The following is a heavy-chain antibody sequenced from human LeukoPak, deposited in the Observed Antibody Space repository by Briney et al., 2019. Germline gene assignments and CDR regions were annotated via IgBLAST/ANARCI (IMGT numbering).Heavy chain of an antibody. J-gene: IGHJ4*02. CDR3: ARGTAVAGPFDY. D-gene: IGHD6-19*01. V-gene: IGHV4-59*13. Sequence: SETLSLTXTVSGGSISSYYWSWIRQPPGKGVEWIGYIYYSGSTNYNPSLKSRVTISVDTSKNQFSLKLSSVTAADTAVYYCARGTAVAGPFDYWGQGTLVTVSS. CDR2: IYYSGST. CDR1: GGSISSYY.